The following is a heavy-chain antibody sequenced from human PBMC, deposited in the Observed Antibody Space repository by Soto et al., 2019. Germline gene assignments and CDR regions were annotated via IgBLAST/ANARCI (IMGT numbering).Heavy chain of an antibody. V-gene: IGHV4-59*08. CDR3: ARLGGGYCSGGSCYSGAQDY. D-gene: IGHD2-15*01. Sequence: SEALCLTWTVSGGSISSYYWSWSRQPPGKGLEWIGYIYYSGSTNYNPSLKSRVTISVDTSKNQFSLKLSSVTAADTAVYYCARLGGGYCSGGSCYSGAQDYWGQGTLVTVS. CDR1: GGSISSYY. CDR2: IYYSGST. J-gene: IGHJ4*02.